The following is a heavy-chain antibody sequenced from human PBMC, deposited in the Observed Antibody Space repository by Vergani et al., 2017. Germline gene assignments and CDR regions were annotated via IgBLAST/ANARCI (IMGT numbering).Heavy chain of an antibody. V-gene: IGHV3-23*01. Sequence: EVQLLESGGGLVQPGGSLRLSCAASGFTFSSYAMSWVRQAPGKGLEWVSAISGSGGSTYYADSVKGRFTISRDNSKNTLYLQMNSLRAEDTAVYYCAKGPYYDSSGYSYYYYGMDVWGQGTTVTVSS. CDR2: ISGSGGST. J-gene: IGHJ6*02. CDR1: GFTFSSYA. CDR3: AKGPYYDSSGYSYYYYGMDV. D-gene: IGHD3-22*01.